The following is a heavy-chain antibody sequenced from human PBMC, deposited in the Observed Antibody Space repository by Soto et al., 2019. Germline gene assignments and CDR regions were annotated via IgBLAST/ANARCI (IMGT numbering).Heavy chain of an antibody. D-gene: IGHD6-19*01. CDR3: ARGGIAVFDY. CDR1: GGSFSGYY. J-gene: IGHJ4*02. V-gene: IGHV4-34*01. CDR2: INHSGST. Sequence: SETLSLTCAVYGGSFSGYYWSWIRQPPGKGLEWIGEINHSGSTNYNPSLKSRATISVDTSKNQFSLKLSSVTAADTAVYYCARGGIAVFDYWGQGTLVTVSS.